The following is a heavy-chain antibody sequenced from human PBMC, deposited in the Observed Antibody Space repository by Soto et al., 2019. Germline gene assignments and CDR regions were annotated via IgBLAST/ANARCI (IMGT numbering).Heavy chain of an antibody. J-gene: IGHJ6*03. CDR2: IIPIRGIA. Sequence: QVQLLQSGAEVKKPGSSVKVSCTASGGTFSSYTISWVRQAPGQGLEWMGRIIPIRGIANYAQKFQGRVTITADKATSTAYMELSSLRSEDTAVYYGASGRKQPGTGYYDMDFLGKGTTVTVSS. V-gene: IGHV1-69*02. D-gene: IGHD3-10*01. CDR1: GGTFSSYT. CDR3: ASGRKQPGTGYYDMDF.